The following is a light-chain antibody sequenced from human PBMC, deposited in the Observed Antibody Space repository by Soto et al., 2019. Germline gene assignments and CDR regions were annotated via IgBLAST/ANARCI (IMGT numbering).Light chain of an antibody. J-gene: IGKJ5*01. V-gene: IGKV3-20*01. CDR2: GAS. CDR3: QQYGTTPIT. Sequence: ENVLTQSPGTLSLSPGERATLSCRASQTVSSYLTWYQQRPGQAPRLLISGASRRATGIPDRFSGSGSGTDFTLTFSRLEPEDFALYYCQQYGTTPITFGQRTLLEIK. CDR1: QTVSSY.